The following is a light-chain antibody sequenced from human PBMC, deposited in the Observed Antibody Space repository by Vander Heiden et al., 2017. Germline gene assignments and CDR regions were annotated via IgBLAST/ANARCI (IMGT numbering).Light chain of an antibody. V-gene: IGKV3-20*01. CDR1: QSVSSSH. Sequence: EIVLTQSPGTLSLSPGERATLPCRASQSVSSSHLAWYQPTPGQAPRPVTCGASSRARGIKDRCSGSGSGTDFTLTISRLEPEDFAVYYCQQYGSSPYTFGQGTKLEIK. CDR3: QQYGSSPYT. J-gene: IGKJ2*01. CDR2: GAS.